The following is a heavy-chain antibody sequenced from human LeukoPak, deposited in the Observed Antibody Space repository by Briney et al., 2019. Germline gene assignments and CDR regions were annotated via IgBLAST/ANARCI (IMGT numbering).Heavy chain of an antibody. CDR1: GFTFSTYA. J-gene: IGHJ4*02. V-gene: IGHV3-30-3*01. CDR3: ARDQRGIAVAVGDY. Sequence: PGGSLRLSCAASGFTFSTYAMHWVRQAPGKGLEWVAVISYDGSNKYYADSVKGRFTISRDNSKNTLYLQMNSLRAEDTAVYYCARDQRGIAVAVGDYWGQGTLVTVSS. CDR2: ISYDGSNK. D-gene: IGHD6-19*01.